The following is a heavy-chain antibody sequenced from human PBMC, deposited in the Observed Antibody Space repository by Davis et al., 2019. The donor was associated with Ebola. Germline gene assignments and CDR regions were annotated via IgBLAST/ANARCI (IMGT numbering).Heavy chain of an antibody. D-gene: IGHD1-1*01. CDR2: INNDGSIT. Sequence: GESLKISCAASGFTFSSHSMNWVRQAPGKGLVWVSLINNDGSITNYADSVKGRFTISRDNAKNTLYLQMNSLRAEDTAAYYCARSNWNYDYWGQGTLVTVSS. CDR3: ARSNWNYDY. CDR1: GFTFSSHS. J-gene: IGHJ4*02. V-gene: IGHV3-74*01.